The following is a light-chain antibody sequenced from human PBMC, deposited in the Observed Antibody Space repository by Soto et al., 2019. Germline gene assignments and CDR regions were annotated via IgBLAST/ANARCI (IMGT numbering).Light chain of an antibody. CDR1: SSNIGNNS. V-gene: IGLV1-51*01. CDR2: DNN. CDR3: GTWDSSLTAVV. J-gene: IGLJ2*01. Sequence: QSVLTQSPSVSAAPGQRVAISCSGSSSNIGNNSVSWYQQLPRTAPKLLIYDNNKRPSGAPDRFSGSKSGTSATLGITGLQTGDESDYYCGTWDSSLTAVVFGGGTKLPVL.